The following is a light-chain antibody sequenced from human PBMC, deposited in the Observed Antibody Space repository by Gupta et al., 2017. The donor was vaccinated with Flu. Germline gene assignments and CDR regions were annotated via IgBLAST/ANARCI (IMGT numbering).Light chain of an antibody. CDR3: MQALQTPPWT. J-gene: IGKJ1*01. V-gene: IGKV2-28*01. CDR1: QSLLHSNGYNY. Sequence: DIVLTQSPLSLPVTPGESASISCRSSQSLLHSNGYNYLDWYLQKPGQSPQLLIYLGSNRASGVPDRFSGGVSGTDFTLKISRVEAEDVGVYYCMQALQTPPWTFGQGTKVEIK. CDR2: LGS.